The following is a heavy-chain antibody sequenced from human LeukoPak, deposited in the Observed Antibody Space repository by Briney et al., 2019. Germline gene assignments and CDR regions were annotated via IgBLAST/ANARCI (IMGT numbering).Heavy chain of an antibody. J-gene: IGHJ4*02. V-gene: IGHV3-33*01. Sequence: GGSLRLSCAASGFTFSSYGMHWVRQAPGKGLEWVAVIWYDGSNKYYADSVKGRFTISRDNSKNTLYLQMNSLRAEDTAVYYCARGERRIAAAGTNYWGQGTLSPSPQ. D-gene: IGHD6-13*01. CDR1: GFTFSSYG. CDR2: IWYDGSNK. CDR3: ARGERRIAAAGTNY.